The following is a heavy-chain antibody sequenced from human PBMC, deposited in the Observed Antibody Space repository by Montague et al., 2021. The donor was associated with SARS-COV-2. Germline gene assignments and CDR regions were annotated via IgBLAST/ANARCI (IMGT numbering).Heavy chain of an antibody. Sequence: SETLSLTCTVSGGSISSSSYYWGWIRQPPGKGLEWIGSIYYRGSTYYNPSLKSRVTISVDTSKNQFSLKLSSVTAADTAVYYCAGVGGQPLVRLSGMDVWGQGTPVTVSS. V-gene: IGHV4-39*07. D-gene: IGHD6-6*01. CDR3: AGVGGQPLVRLSGMDV. CDR1: GGSISSSSYY. J-gene: IGHJ6*02. CDR2: IYYRGST.